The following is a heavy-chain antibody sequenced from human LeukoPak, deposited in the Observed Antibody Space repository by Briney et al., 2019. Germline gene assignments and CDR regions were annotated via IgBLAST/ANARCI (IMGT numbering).Heavy chain of an antibody. D-gene: IGHD4-23*01. CDR3: ARDRATSGNLYFFDT. J-gene: IGHJ4*02. CDR1: GFTFSSYW. V-gene: IGHV3-30*14. CDR2: ISYDGDNK. Sequence: GGSLRLSCSASGFTFSSYWMSWVRQAPGKGLEWVAFISYDGDNKYYGDSMNRRVTVSRDNSKNTLFLQMSSLRPEDTAVYYCARDRATSGNLYFFDTWGQGKLVTVSS.